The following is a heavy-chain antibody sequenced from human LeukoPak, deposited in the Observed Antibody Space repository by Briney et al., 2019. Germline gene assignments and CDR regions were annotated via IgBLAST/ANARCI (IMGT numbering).Heavy chain of an antibody. J-gene: IGHJ4*02. CDR2: ISYSGST. CDR1: GGSISSSSYY. V-gene: IGHV4-39*01. Sequence: SETLSLTCTVSGGSISSSSYYWAWVRQPPGKGLEWIGSISYSGSTYYGPSLKSRVTISVDTSKNQFSLNLNSATAADAAVYYCAGHRHSPDFVYWGQGTLVTVSS. CDR3: AGHRHSPDFVY.